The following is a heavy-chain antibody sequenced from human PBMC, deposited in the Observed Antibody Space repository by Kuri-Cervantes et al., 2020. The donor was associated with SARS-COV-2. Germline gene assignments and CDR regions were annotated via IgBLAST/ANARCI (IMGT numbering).Heavy chain of an antibody. CDR1: GGSISSYY. J-gene: IGHJ4*02. Sequence: GSLRLSCTVSGGSISSYYWSWIRQPPGKGLEWIGEINHSGSTNYNPSLKSRVTISVDTSKNQFSLKLSSVTAADTAVYYCARGLRGVVPAAITVDYWGQGTLVTVSS. CDR2: INHSGST. V-gene: IGHV4-34*01. D-gene: IGHD2-2*01. CDR3: ARGLRGVVPAAITVDY.